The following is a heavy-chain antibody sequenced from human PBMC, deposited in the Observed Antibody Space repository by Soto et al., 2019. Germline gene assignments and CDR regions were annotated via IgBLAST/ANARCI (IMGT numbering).Heavy chain of an antibody. CDR1: GGSVSNKTYY. Sequence: PSETLSLTWSVSGGSVSNKTYYWIWIRQPPGKRLEWIGYVYYSGTTNYNPSLKSRVTISVDLSKNQFSLRLSSVTTADTALYYCARTTAVPNTLRSRYFFDYWGQGTLVTVSS. D-gene: IGHD4-17*01. CDR3: ARTTAVPNTLRSRYFFDY. V-gene: IGHV4-61*01. CDR2: VYYSGTT. J-gene: IGHJ4*02.